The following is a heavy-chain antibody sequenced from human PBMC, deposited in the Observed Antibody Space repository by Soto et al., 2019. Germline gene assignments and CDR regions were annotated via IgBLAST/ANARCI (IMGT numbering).Heavy chain of an antibody. CDR2: INPNSGVT. J-gene: IGHJ3*02. CDR3: SREGNRYCSGGSCYTNGRAFDI. CDR1: GSPFTGSY. Sequence: ASVKVSSKVSGSPFTGSYMHWVRQAPGQGLEWMGLINPNSGVTNYAQKFQSWVTMTRDTSISTAYMDLSRLRSDDSAVYYCSREGNRYCSGGSCYTNGRAFDIWGQGTMVTVSS. D-gene: IGHD2-15*01. V-gene: IGHV1-2*04.